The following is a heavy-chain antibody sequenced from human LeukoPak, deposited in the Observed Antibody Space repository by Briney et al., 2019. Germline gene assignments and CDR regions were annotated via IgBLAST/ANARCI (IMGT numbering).Heavy chain of an antibody. Sequence: SETLSLTCTVSGGSVSSSIFYWSWIRQPPGKRLEWIGYIFYNGITTYNPSLKSRVTISLDTSRKQFSLKLNSVTAADTAAYYCARHAAAATNIWFDPWGQGTRVTVSS. J-gene: IGHJ5*02. D-gene: IGHD2-2*01. V-gene: IGHV4-61*01. CDR2: IFYNGIT. CDR1: GGSVSSSIFY. CDR3: ARHAAAATNIWFDP.